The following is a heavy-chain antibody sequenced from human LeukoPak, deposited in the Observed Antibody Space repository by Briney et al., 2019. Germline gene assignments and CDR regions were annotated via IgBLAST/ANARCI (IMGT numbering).Heavy chain of an antibody. CDR2: IHHSGSS. V-gene: IGHV4-31*03. D-gene: IGHD6-13*01. CDR1: GGSISSGGYY. J-gene: IGHJ3*01. CDR3: ARRMGQQLGVDAFDV. Sequence: PSETLSLTCTVSGGSISSGGYYWSWIRQHPGKGLEWIGYIHHSGSSYYNPSLKSRVTISVDTSMNQFSLKLSSVTAADTAVYFCARRMGQQLGVDAFDVWGQGTMVTVSS.